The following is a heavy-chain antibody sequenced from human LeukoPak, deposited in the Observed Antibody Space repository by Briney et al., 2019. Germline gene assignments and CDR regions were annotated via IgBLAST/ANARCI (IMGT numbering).Heavy chain of an antibody. D-gene: IGHD6-19*01. CDR3: AKFEGATIPGWFNDY. CDR1: AFTFSDYA. Sequence: PGGSLRLSCAASAFTFSDYAMGWVRQAPGKGLEWVSTIDKTTYPTFYADSVKGRFTISRDNSKNTLYLQMNSLRAEDTAVYFCAKFEGATIPGWFNDYWGQGILVTVSS. J-gene: IGHJ4*02. CDR2: IDKTTYPT. V-gene: IGHV3-23*05.